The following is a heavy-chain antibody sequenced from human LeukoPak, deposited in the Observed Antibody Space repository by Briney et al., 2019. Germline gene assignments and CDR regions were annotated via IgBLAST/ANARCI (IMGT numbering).Heavy chain of an antibody. V-gene: IGHV1-2*04. D-gene: IGHD6-13*01. CDR1: GYTFTGYY. CDR3: ARGDFSSSRSLDAFDI. CDR2: INPNSGGT. Sequence: ASVKVSCKASGYTFTGYYMHWVRQAPGQGLEWMGWINPNSGGTNYAQKFQGWVTMTRDTSISTAYMELSSLRSEDTAVYYCARGDFSSSRSLDAFDIWGQGTVVTVSS. J-gene: IGHJ3*02.